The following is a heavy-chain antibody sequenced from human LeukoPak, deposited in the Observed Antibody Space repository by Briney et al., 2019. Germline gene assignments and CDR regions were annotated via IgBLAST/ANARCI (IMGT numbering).Heavy chain of an antibody. CDR2: IRPDGSNE. Sequence: QPGGSLRLSCAASGFTFSSYGMHWVRQAPGKGLEWAAFIRPDGSNEYYAASVRGRFAISRDNSQNTLHLQMNSLRLEDTAVYYCVKDWGVLPDYTADGFDIWGPGTMVTVSS. CDR3: VKDWGVLPDYTADGFDI. V-gene: IGHV3-30*02. D-gene: IGHD3-10*01. J-gene: IGHJ3*02. CDR1: GFTFSSYG.